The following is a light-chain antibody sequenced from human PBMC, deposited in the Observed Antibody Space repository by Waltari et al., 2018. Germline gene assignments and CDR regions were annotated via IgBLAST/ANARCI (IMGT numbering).Light chain of an antibody. CDR2: RAS. CDR3: QQYNNYLLT. CDR1: QSVNSW. V-gene: IGKV1-5*03. Sequence: DMQMTQSPSTLSASVGDRVTITCRASQSVNSWLAWYQQKPGKAPKVLIHRASTLESGVPSRFSGSGSGTEFTLTISILQPDDFATYYCQQYNNYLLTFGGGTKVEIK. J-gene: IGKJ4*01.